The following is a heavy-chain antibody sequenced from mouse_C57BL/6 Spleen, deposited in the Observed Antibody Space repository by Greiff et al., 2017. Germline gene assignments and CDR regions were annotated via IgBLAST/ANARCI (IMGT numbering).Heavy chain of an antibody. V-gene: IGHV1-69*01. CDR1: GYTFTSYW. J-gene: IGHJ1*03. CDR2: IDPSDSYT. CDR3: ARGPRYFDV. Sequence: QVQLKQSGAELVMPGASVKLSCKASGYTFTSYWMHWVKQRPGQGLEWIGEIDPSDSYTNYNQKFKGKSTLTVDKSSSTAYMQLSSLTSEDSAVYYCARGPRYFDVWGTGTTVTVSS.